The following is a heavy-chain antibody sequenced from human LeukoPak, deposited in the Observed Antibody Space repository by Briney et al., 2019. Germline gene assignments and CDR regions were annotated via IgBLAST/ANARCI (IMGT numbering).Heavy chain of an antibody. D-gene: IGHD1-20*01. CDR1: GYTFTSYD. CDR2: MNPNSGGT. CDR3: ARVGRITGTIDY. V-gene: IGHV1-2*02. J-gene: IGHJ4*02. Sequence: AASVKVSCKASGYTFTSYDINWVRQATGQGLEWMGWMNPNSGGTNYAQKFQGRVTMTRDTSISTAYMELSRLRSDDTAVYYCARVGRITGTIDYWGQGTLVTVSS.